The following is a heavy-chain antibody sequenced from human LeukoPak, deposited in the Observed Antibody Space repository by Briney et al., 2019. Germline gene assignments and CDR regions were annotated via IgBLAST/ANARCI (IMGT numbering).Heavy chain of an antibody. Sequence: ASVKASCKASGYTFTGYYMHWVRQAPGQGLEWMGWINPNSGGTNYAQKFQGRVTMTRDTSISTAYMELSRLRSDDTAVYYCAREMGYYDILTGYFRNANRGDAFDIWGQGAMVTVSS. V-gene: IGHV1-2*02. CDR3: AREMGYYDILTGYFRNANRGDAFDI. CDR1: GYTFTGYY. CDR2: INPNSGGT. D-gene: IGHD3-9*01. J-gene: IGHJ3*02.